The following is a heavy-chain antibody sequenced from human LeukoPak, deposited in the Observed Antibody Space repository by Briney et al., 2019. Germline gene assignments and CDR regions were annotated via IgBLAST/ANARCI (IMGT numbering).Heavy chain of an antibody. CDR2: ISYDGSNK. CDR1: GFTFSSYA. V-gene: IGHV3-30*04. Sequence: TGGSLRLSCAASGFTFSSYAMHWVRQAPGKGLEWVAVISYDGSNKYYADSVKGRFTISRDNSKNTLYLQMNSLRAEDTAVYYCARSIAAAEIWFDPWGQGTLVTVSS. CDR3: ARSIAAAEIWFDP. J-gene: IGHJ5*02. D-gene: IGHD6-13*01.